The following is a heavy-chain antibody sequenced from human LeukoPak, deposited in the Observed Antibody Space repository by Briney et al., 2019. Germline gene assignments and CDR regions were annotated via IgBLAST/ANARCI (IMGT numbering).Heavy chain of an antibody. CDR2: IYSGGST. Sequence: GGSLRLSCAASGFTVSSNYMSWVRQAPGKGLEWVSVIYSGGSTYYADSVKGRFTISRDNSKNTLYLQMNSLRAEDTAVYYCAEGGGATTGSFDYWGQGTLVTVSS. V-gene: IGHV3-66*01. CDR3: AEGGGATTGSFDY. J-gene: IGHJ4*02. CDR1: GFTVSSNY. D-gene: IGHD1-26*01.